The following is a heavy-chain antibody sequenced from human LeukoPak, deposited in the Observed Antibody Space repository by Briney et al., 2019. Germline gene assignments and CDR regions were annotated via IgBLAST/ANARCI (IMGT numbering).Heavy chain of an antibody. V-gene: IGHV1-8*02. CDR2: MNPNSGNT. CDR3: ARGFGPAAMNYYMDV. CDR1: GGTFSSYA. Sequence: ASVKVSCKASGGTFSSYAISWVRQATGQGLEWMGWMNPNSGNTGYAQKFQGRVTMTRNTSISTAYMDLSSLRSDDTAVYYCARGFGPAAMNYYMDVWGKGTTVTISS. D-gene: IGHD2-2*01. J-gene: IGHJ6*03.